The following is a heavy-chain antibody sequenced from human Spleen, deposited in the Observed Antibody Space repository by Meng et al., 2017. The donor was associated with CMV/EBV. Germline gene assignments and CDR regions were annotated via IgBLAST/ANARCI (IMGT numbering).Heavy chain of an antibody. D-gene: IGHD4-11*01. J-gene: IGHJ4*02. CDR1: GYTFTSFG. Sequence: ASVKVSCKASGYTFTSFGISWVRQAPGQGLEWMGWISAYNGNTMYPQKLQGRVTMTTDTSTSTAYMELRSLRSDDTAVYYCARGGGYGNFHDPFDYWGQGTLVTVSS. CDR3: ARGGGYGNFHDPFDY. V-gene: IGHV1-18*01. CDR2: ISAYNGNT.